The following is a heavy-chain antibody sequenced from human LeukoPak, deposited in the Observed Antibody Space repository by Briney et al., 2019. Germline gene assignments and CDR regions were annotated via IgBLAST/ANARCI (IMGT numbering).Heavy chain of an antibody. D-gene: IGHD3-22*01. V-gene: IGHV3-21*01. CDR2: ISSSSNYI. CDR3: ARDTIVVVTLYYYYYGMDV. CDR1: GFTFSSYS. Sequence: PGGSLRLSCAASGFTFSSYSMNWVRQAPGKGLEWVSSISSSSNYIYYADSVKGRFTISRDNAKNSLYLQMNSLRAEDTAVYYCARDTIVVVTLYYYYYGMDVWGQGTTVTVSS. J-gene: IGHJ6*02.